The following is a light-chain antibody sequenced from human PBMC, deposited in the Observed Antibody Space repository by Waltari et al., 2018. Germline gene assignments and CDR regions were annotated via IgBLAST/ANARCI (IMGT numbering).Light chain of an antibody. CDR3: QQSYTTPYT. V-gene: IGKV1-39*01. J-gene: IGKJ2*01. Sequence: DIQQNQSPSYLSASPGTRATITCRASQSVSDYLNWYQQKPGKAPRLLIYTASSLQSGVPSTFSGSGSGTEFTLTISSLKIEDFATYYCQQSYTTPYTFGQGTKLEIK. CDR2: TAS. CDR1: QSVSDY.